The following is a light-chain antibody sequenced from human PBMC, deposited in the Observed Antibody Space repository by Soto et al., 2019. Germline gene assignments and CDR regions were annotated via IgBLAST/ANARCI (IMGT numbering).Light chain of an antibody. Sequence: DVVMTQSPVSLPVTLGQPASISCRSSQSLVHSDGNTYLNWLQQRPGQSPRRLIYKVSNRDSGVPDRFSGSGSGTDFTLKISRVEAEDVGVYYCMQGTHWPRTFGQGTKGDIK. CDR1: QSLVHSDGNTY. J-gene: IGKJ1*01. CDR2: KVS. CDR3: MQGTHWPRT. V-gene: IGKV2-30*02.